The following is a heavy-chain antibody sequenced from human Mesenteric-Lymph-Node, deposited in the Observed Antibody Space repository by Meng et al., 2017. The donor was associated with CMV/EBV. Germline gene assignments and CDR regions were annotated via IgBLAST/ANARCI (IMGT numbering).Heavy chain of an antibody. CDR2: IWYDGSNK. CDR1: GFTFSSYG. J-gene: IGHJ4*02. D-gene: IGHD6-13*01. V-gene: IGHV3-30*02. CDR3: AKGGGIVTAGYYFDS. Sequence: GESLKISCAASGFTFSSYGMHWVRQAPGKGLEWVAFIWYDGSNKYYGDSVKGRFTISRDSSKKTVYLQMDSLRAEDTALYYCAKGGGIVTAGYYFDSWGQGTLVTVSP.